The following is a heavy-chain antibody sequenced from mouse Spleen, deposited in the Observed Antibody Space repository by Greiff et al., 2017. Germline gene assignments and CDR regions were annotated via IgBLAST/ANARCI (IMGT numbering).Heavy chain of an antibody. CDR1: GYTFTDYN. CDR2: INPNNGGT. CDR3: ARRGIYYDYEDYFDY. Sequence: EVQLQQSGPEPVKPGASVKIPCKASGYTFTDYNMDWVKQSHGKSLEWIGDINPNNGGTIYNQKFKGKATLTVDKSSSTAYMELRSLTSEDTAVYYCARRGIYYDYEDYFDYWGQGTTLTVSS. V-gene: IGHV1-18*01. J-gene: IGHJ2*01. D-gene: IGHD2-4*01.